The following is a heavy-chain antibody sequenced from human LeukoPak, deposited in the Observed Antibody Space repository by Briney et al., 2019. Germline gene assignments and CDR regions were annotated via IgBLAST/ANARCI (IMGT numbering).Heavy chain of an antibody. V-gene: IGHV4-59*01. J-gene: IGHJ4*02. D-gene: IGHD1-26*01. Sequence: SETLSLTCTVSGGSNSSYYWSWIRQPPGKGLVWIGYIYYSGSTNYNPSLKSRVTISVDTSKNQSSLKLSSVTAADTAVYYCARLGWEYYFDYWGQGTLVTVTS. CDR1: GGSNSSYY. CDR2: IYYSGST. CDR3: ARLGWEYYFDY.